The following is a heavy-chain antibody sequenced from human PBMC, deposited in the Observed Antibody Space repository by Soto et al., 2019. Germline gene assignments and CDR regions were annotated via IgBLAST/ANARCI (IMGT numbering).Heavy chain of an antibody. CDR3: ATRSYSSGWYKEVDY. CDR1: GFTFSSYG. Sequence: QVQLVESGGGVVQPGRSLRLSCAASGFTFSSYGMHWVRQAPGKGLEWVAVISYDGSNKYYADSVKGRFTISRDNSKNTLYLQMNSLRAEDTAVYYCATRSYSSGWYKEVDYWGQGTLVTVSS. J-gene: IGHJ4*02. D-gene: IGHD6-19*01. V-gene: IGHV3-30*03. CDR2: ISYDGSNK.